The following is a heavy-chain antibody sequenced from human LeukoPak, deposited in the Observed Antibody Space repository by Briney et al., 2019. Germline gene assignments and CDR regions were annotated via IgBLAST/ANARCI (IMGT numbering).Heavy chain of an antibody. CDR1: GDSVSSDSAA. CDR2: TYYRSKYYN. CDR3: ARGAGEVAAGGIFNVRLTLYNWFDP. D-gene: IGHD6-13*01. V-gene: IGHV6-1*01. Sequence: SQTLSLTCVISGDSVSSDSAAWNWIRQSPSRGLEWLGRTYYRSKYYNDYAVSVKSRITINPDTSKNQFSLQLNSLTPEDTAVYYCARGAGEVAAGGIFNVRLTLYNWFDPWGQGTLVTVSS. J-gene: IGHJ5*02.